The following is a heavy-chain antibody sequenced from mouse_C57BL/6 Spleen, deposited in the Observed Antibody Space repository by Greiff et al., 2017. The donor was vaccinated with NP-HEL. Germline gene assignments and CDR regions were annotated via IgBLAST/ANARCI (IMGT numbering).Heavy chain of an antibody. Sequence: EVQLVESGPGLVKPSQSLSLTCTVTGYSITSGYGWNWIRQFPGNKLEWMGYISYSGSTNYNPSLKSRLSITRDTSKNQFFLQLNSVTTEDTATYYCARTARIKYWGQGTNLTGSS. CDR2: ISYSGST. V-gene: IGHV3-2*02. J-gene: IGHJ2*01. CDR3: ARTARIKY. CDR1: GYSITSGYG. D-gene: IGHD1-2*01.